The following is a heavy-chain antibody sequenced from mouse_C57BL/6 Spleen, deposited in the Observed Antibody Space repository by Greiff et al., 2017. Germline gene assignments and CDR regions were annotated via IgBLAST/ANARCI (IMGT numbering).Heavy chain of an antibody. Sequence: VMLVESGPGLVQPSQSLSITCTVSGFSLTSYGVHWVRQPPGMGLEWLGVIWSGGSTDYNAAFISRLSISKDSSKSQVFLKMNSLQADDTAIYYCAKNLYGSSYGYCDVEGTGTTVTVAS. V-gene: IGHV2-4*01. CDR1: GFSLTSYG. CDR3: AKNLYGSSYGYCDV. CDR2: IWSGGST. D-gene: IGHD1-1*01. J-gene: IGHJ1*03.